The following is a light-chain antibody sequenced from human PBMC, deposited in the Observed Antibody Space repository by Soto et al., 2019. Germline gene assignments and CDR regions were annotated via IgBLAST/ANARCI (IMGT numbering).Light chain of an antibody. V-gene: IGLV2-14*03. CDR1: IADVGTSNF. CDR2: DVA. J-gene: IGLJ1*01. Sequence: QYSLTQPSSLSGSPGQSITISCTGIIADVGTSNFVSWYQHHPGKAPRLILYDVANRPSGVSNRFSGSKSGDTASLTISGLQADDEADYYCSSYTRGTIYVFGTGTKVTVL. CDR3: SSYTRGTIYV.